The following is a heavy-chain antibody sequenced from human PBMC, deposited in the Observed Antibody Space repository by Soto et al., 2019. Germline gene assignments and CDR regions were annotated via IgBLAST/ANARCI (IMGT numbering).Heavy chain of an antibody. CDR3: ARNPNSVVVTAMNFDS. J-gene: IGHJ4*02. V-gene: IGHV1-69*13. Sequence: ASVKVSCKASGGTLSSYAFSWVRQAPGQGLEWMGGIIPIFGIVNYAQKFQVRVTITADESTSTVYMELSSLRSEDTAVYYCARNPNSVVVTAMNFDSWGQGTLVTVSS. D-gene: IGHD2-21*02. CDR1: GGTLSSYA. CDR2: IIPIFGIV.